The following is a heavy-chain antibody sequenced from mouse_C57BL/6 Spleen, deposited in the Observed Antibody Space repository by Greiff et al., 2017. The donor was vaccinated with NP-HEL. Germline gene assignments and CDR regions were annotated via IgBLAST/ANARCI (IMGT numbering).Heavy chain of an antibody. D-gene: IGHD1-1*01. CDR3: ARDSSSRYAMDY. V-gene: IGHV5-15*01. CDR1: GFTFSDYG. Sequence: EVQLQESGGGLVQPGGSLKLSCAASGFTFSDYGMAWVRQAPRKGPEWVAFISNLAYSIYYADTVTGRFTISRENAKNTLYLEMSSLRSEDTAMYYCARDSSSRYAMDYWGQGTSVTVSS. J-gene: IGHJ4*01. CDR2: ISNLAYSI.